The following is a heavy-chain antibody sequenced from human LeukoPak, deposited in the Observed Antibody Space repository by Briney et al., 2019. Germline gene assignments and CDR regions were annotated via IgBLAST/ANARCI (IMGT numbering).Heavy chain of an antibody. J-gene: IGHJ6*02. V-gene: IGHV3-23*01. CDR1: GFIFSSYH. D-gene: IGHD1-1*01. CDR3: GKIVTLDACPWPGAAV. Sequence: PGGSLKLSCAASGFIFSSYHMGWVRQAPGQGLEAVSAVIASDGRAYYAETVKGRVTISRDNSTNTAYLEMNSLRAEDTAVYYCGKIVTLDACPWPGAAVWGRRTTVTAYS. CDR2: VIASDGRA.